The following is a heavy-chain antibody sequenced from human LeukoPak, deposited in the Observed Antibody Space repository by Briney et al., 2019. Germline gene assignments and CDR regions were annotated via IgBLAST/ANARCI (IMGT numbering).Heavy chain of an antibody. Sequence: GGSLRLSCVASGFTFSRHGMNWVRQAPGKGLEWVSGISPSGDIKYYVDSVKGRFTISRDNAKNSLYLQMNSLRAEDTAVYYCARGQLLWFGEFWFDPWGQGTLVTVSS. CDR3: ARGQLLWFGEFWFDP. D-gene: IGHD3-10*01. V-gene: IGHV3-21*01. CDR1: GFTFSRHG. J-gene: IGHJ5*02. CDR2: ISPSGDIK.